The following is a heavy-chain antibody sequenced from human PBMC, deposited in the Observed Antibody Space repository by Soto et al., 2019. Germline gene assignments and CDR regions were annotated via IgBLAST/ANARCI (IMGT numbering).Heavy chain of an antibody. CDR1: GASVNDYY. CDR2: IHYTGSR. J-gene: IGHJ3*02. CDR3: ARWGHPAVKAFDI. Sequence: PXGTLSLTCTVSGASVNDYYWNWVRQPLGKGLEWIGFIHYTGSRIFNPSLQSRVTMSVDVSQNQFSLRLTSVTAADTAIHYCARWGHPAVKAFDIWGQGTTVTVS. V-gene: IGHV4-59*02. D-gene: IGHD3-16*01.